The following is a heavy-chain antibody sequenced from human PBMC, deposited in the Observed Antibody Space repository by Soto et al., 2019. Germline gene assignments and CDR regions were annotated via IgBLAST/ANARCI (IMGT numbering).Heavy chain of an antibody. CDR2: IIPIFGTA. CDR1: GGTFSSYA. J-gene: IGHJ4*02. CDR3: AREMGLRLGELSE. V-gene: IGHV1-69*01. D-gene: IGHD3-16*02. Sequence: QVQLVQSGAEVKKPGSSVKVSCKASGGTFSSYAISWVRQAPGQGLEWMGGIIPIFGTANYAQKFQGRVTITADDSMSTAYMEVSSLRSEDTAVYFCAREMGLRLGELSEWGQGTLVTVSS.